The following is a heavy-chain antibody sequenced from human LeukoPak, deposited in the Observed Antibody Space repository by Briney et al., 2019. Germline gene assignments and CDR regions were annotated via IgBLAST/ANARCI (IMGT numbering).Heavy chain of an antibody. CDR2: IYHSGST. V-gene: IGHV4-38-2*02. CDR1: GYSISSGYY. J-gene: IGHJ6*03. Sequence: SETLSLTCTVSGYSISSGYYWGWIRQPPGKGLEWIGSIYHSGSTYYNPSLKSRVTISVDTSKNQFSLKLSSVTAADTAVYYCARDHAFSYYYYYMDVWGKGTTVTVSS. D-gene: IGHD3-3*01. CDR3: ARDHAFSYYYYYMDV.